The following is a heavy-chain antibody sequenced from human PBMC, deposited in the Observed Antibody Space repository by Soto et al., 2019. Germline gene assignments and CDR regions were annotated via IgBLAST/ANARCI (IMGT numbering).Heavy chain of an antibody. CDR2: IWYDGSNK. J-gene: IGHJ4*02. CDR3: ARDRITIFGVALYYFDY. CDR1: GFTFSSYG. Sequence: QVHLVESGGGVVQPGRSLRLSCAASGFTFSSYGMHWVRQAPGKGLEWVAVIWYDGSNKYYADSVKGRFTISRDNSKNTLYLQMNSLRAEDTAVYYCARDRITIFGVALYYFDYWGQGTLVTVSS. V-gene: IGHV3-33*01. D-gene: IGHD3-3*01.